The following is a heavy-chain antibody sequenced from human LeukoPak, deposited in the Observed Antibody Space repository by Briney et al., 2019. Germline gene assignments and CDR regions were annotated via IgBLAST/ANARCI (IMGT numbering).Heavy chain of an antibody. Sequence: GGSLRLSCAASGFTFSSYWMHWVRQAPGKGLVWVSRINTDGSSTSYADSVKGRFTISRDNAKSTLYLQMNSLRVEDTAVYYCARDLRIAVAGGFDYWGQGTLVTVSS. CDR1: GFTFSSYW. CDR3: ARDLRIAVAGGFDY. V-gene: IGHV3-74*01. D-gene: IGHD6-19*01. J-gene: IGHJ4*02. CDR2: INTDGSST.